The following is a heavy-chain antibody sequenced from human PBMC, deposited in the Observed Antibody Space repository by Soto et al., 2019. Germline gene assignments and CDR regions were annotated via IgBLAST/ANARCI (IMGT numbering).Heavy chain of an antibody. V-gene: IGHV3-23*01. D-gene: IGHD3-3*01. Sequence: GVLRLSCAASGFSFGSYALSWVRQAPGKGLEWVSTISGSDGKTFYADSVKGRFSISRDTSQNTLYLQMNSLRADDTAIYYCARWSYLDYWGQGTRVTSPQ. J-gene: IGHJ4*02. CDR3: ARWSYLDY. CDR2: ISGSDGKT. CDR1: GFSFGSYA.